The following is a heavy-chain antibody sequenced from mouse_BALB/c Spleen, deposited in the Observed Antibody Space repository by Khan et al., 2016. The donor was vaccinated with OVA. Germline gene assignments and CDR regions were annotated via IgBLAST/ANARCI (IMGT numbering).Heavy chain of an antibody. CDR3: ARIKKIVATYFDY. J-gene: IGHJ2*01. D-gene: IGHD1-1*01. V-gene: IGHV1S81*02. CDR2: TNPTNGRT. CDR1: GYTFTSYW. Sequence: QVQLQQPGAELVKAGASVKMSCKASGYTFTSYWMHWMKQRLGQGLEWFAETNPTNGRTYYNEKSKSKATLTVDKSSSTAYMLLSGPTFEDSAVYYCARIKKIVATYFDYWGQGTTLTVSS.